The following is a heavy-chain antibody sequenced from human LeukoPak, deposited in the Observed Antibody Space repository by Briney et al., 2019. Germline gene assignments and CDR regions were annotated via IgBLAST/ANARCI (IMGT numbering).Heavy chain of an antibody. CDR3: ARANYDFWSGYYSPLHY. V-gene: IGHV4-34*01. Sequence: SETLSPTCALYGGSFSGYYWSWIRQPPGKGLEWIGEINHSGSTNYNPSLKSRVTISVDTSKNQFSLKLSSVTAADTAVYYCARANYDFWSGYYSPLHYWGQGTLVTV. CDR1: GGSFSGYY. D-gene: IGHD3-3*01. CDR2: INHSGST. J-gene: IGHJ4*02.